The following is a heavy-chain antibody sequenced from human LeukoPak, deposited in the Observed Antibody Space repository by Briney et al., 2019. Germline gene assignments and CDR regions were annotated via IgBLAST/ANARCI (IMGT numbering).Heavy chain of an antibody. CDR3: ARDEWLGAFDI. V-gene: IGHV4-34*01. J-gene: IGHJ3*02. CDR2: ITHSGRI. Sequence: SETLSLTCAVYGGSLSIYFWSWIRQPPGQGLEWIGEITHSGRIHYNPSLKGRVTISRDTSKNQFSLKLSSVTAADTAVYYCARDEWLGAFDIWGQGTMVTVSS. CDR1: GGSLSIYF. D-gene: IGHD6-19*01.